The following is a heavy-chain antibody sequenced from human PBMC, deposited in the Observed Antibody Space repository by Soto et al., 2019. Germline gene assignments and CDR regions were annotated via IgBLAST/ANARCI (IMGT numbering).Heavy chain of an antibody. CDR1: GYTFTSYG. CDR3: ARTQVSWYNYYYYYGMDV. D-gene: IGHD6-13*01. CDR2: ISAYNGNT. J-gene: IGHJ6*02. Sequence: QVQLVQSGAEVKKPGASVKVSCKASGYTFTSYGISWVRQAPGQGLEWMGWISAYNGNTNYAQKLQGRVTMTTDTSTSTAYMELRSLRSDDTAVYYWARTQVSWYNYYYYYGMDVWGQGTTVTVSS. V-gene: IGHV1-18*01.